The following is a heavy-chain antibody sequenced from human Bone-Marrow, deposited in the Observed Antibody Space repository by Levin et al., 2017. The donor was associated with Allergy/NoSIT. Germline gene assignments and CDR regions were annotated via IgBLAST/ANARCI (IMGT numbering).Heavy chain of an antibody. V-gene: IGHV3-73*01. D-gene: IGHD2-8*01. CDR1: GFTFSGCA. J-gene: IGHJ4*02. Sequence: PGGSLRLSCAASGFTFSGCAMYWVRQASGKGLEWVGRIRSKANNYATEYAASVKGRFTISRDDSKNTAYLQMDSLKTEGTAVYFCTRHVETADPERDCSNGVCYTDYWGQGTLVTVSS. CDR3: TRHVETADPERDCSNGVCYTDY. CDR2: IRSKANNYAT.